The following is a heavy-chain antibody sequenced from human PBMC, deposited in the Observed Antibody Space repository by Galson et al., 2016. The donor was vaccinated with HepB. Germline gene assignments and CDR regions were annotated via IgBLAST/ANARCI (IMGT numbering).Heavy chain of an antibody. CDR1: GDSVYNNGAA. D-gene: IGHD3-10*01. J-gene: IGHJ6*02. CDR3: ARAVMLGRGMDV. V-gene: IGHV6-1*01. CDR2: TFYSSTWEN. Sequence: CAISGDSVYNNGAAWVWIRQSPSRGLEWLGRTFYSSTWENHYAGSVKNRITISPDTSRNQFSLHLNSVTPEDTAVYSCARAVMLGRGMDVWGQGTTVTVSS.